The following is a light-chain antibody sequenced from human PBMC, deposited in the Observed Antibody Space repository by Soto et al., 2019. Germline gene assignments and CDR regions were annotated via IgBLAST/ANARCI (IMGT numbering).Light chain of an antibody. CDR3: QQYKSYALT. CDR1: QSISSW. CDR2: KAS. Sequence: DSQMTQSPSTLSASVGDRVTITCRASQSISSWLAWYQQKAGKAPKLLIYKASSLESGVPSRFSGSGSGTEFTLTISSLQPDDFASYYCQQYKSYALTFGGGTKVEIK. V-gene: IGKV1-5*03. J-gene: IGKJ4*01.